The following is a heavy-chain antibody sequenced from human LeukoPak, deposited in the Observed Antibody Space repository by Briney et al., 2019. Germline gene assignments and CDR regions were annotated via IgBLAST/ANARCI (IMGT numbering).Heavy chain of an antibody. J-gene: IGHJ4*02. CDR1: GGSISSTSYY. D-gene: IGHD3-3*01. CDR3: AKVHDFWSGYSLDY. Sequence: SETLSLTCTVSGGSISSTSYYWGWVRQPPGKGLEWIATIHYSGSTYSNPSLKSRVTMSLDTSKNQFSLEMTSVTAADTAVYYCAKVHDFWSGYSLDYWGQGSLVTVSS. CDR2: IHYSGST. V-gene: IGHV4-39*07.